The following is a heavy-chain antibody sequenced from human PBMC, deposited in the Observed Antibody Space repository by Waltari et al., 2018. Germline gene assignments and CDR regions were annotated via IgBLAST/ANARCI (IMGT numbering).Heavy chain of an antibody. V-gene: IGHV1-2*07. J-gene: IGHJ4*02. Sequence: QVHLVQSGAEVRKPGASVKVSCKGSGYTFTGYYIQWLRQAPGQGLEWMGWIDRNTGGTKREHKVQGRVTMTRDTSINTVDMELSSLGSDDTAVYYCARDLYDSRVPGDYFDYWGQGTLVTVSS. CDR2: IDRNTGGT. D-gene: IGHD3-16*01. CDR1: GYTFTGYY. CDR3: ARDLYDSRVPGDYFDY.